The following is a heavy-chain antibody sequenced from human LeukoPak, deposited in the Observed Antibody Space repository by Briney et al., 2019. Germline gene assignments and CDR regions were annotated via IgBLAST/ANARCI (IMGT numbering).Heavy chain of an antibody. J-gene: IGHJ4*02. CDR2: IYYSGST. CDR1: GGSISSSSYY. V-gene: IGHV4-39*07. CDR3: ARDLIIAAAGTI. Sequence: PSETLSLTCTVSGGSISSSSYYWGWIRQPPGKGLEWIGSIYYSGSTYYNPSLKSRVTISVGTSKNQFSLKLSSVTAADTAVYYCARDLIIAAAGTIWGQGTLVTVSS. D-gene: IGHD6-13*01.